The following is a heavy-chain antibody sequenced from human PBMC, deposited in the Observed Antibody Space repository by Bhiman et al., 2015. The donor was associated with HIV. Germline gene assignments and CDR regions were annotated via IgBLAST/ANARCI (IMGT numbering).Heavy chain of an antibody. CDR3: ARNYGGMEDGAFDI. CDR1: GFTFSSYA. D-gene: IGHD4-23*01. CDR2: ISYDGTNK. Sequence: QVQLVESGGGVVQPGRSLRLSCAASGFTFSSYAMHWVRQAPGKGLEWVAVISYDGTNKYYADSVKGRFTISRDNSKNTLYLQMNSLRAEDTAVYYCARNYGGMEDGAFDIWGQGTMVTVSS. V-gene: IGHV3-30*04. J-gene: IGHJ3*02.